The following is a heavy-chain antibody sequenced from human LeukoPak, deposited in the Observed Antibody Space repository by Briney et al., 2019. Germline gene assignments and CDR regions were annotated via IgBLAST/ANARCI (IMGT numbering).Heavy chain of an antibody. CDR3: ARAPGIAARHDYYYGMDV. V-gene: IGHV4-34*01. Sequence: SETLSLTCAVYGGSFSGYYWSWIRQPPGKGLEWIGEINHSGSTNYNPSLKSRVTISVDTSKNQFSLKLSSVTAADTAVYYCARAPGIAARHDYYYGMDVWGQGTTVTVSS. J-gene: IGHJ6*02. D-gene: IGHD6-6*01. CDR2: INHSGST. CDR1: GGSFSGYY.